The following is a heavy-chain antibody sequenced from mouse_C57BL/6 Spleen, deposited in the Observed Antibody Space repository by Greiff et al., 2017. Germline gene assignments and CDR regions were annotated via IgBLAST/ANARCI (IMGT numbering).Heavy chain of an antibody. D-gene: IGHD4-1*01. CDR3: LTGYFDV. CDR1: GFTFSNYW. Sequence: EVKVEESGGGLVQPGGSMKLSCVASGFTFSNYWMNWVRQSPEKGLEWVAQIRLKSDNYATHYAESVKGRFSISRGDSKSSVYLQMNNLRAEATGIYYPLTGYFDVWGKGTTLTVSS. V-gene: IGHV6-3*01. J-gene: IGHJ2*01. CDR2: IRLKSDNYAT.